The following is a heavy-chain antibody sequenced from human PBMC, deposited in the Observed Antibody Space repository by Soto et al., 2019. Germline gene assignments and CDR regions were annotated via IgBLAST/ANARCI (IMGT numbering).Heavy chain of an antibody. D-gene: IGHD2-21*02. CDR2: MYNTGST. CDR1: GGTISRYY. J-gene: IGHJ6*02. V-gene: IGHV4-59*01. Sequence: QVQLQESGPGLVKPSETLSLTCTVSGGTISRYYWSWIRQPPGKGLEWIGYMYNTGSTVYNPSFKRRVTVSVDTSKNQFSLKLNSVTAADTAVYYCARDLWGYCGTACYPLDVWGQGTTVTVSS. CDR3: ARDLWGYCGTACYPLDV.